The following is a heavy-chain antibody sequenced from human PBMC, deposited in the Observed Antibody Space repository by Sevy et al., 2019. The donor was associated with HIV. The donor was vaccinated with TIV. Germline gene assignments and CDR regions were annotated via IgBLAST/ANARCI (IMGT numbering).Heavy chain of an antibody. V-gene: IGHV3-30-3*01. CDR3: ARDLGYESSGYLPFFDP. CDR2: ISYDGNTR. CDR1: GLTFSSHA. D-gene: IGHD3-22*01. Sequence: GGSLRLSCAASGLTFSSHAMHWVRQAPGKGLESVAVISYDGNTRYYGDSVKGRFTISRDDSKNTLYLQMHSLRAEDTAVYYCARDLGYESSGYLPFFDPRGQGTLVTVSS. J-gene: IGHJ5*02.